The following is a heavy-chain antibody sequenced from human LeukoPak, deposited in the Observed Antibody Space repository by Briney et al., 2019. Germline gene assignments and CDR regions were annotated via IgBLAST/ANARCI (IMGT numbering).Heavy chain of an antibody. J-gene: IGHJ4*02. D-gene: IGHD6-19*01. CDR2: TDSLARTI. CDR3: SSHLAEEWLGLAYFHF. CDR1: GFSVSDYY. Sequence: GGSLRLSCAVSGFSVSDYYMSWVRQTPGKGLELVAYTDSLARTINYADSVRGRFTISWDDAQSSLFLQMTSLTVDDTAVYFCSSHLAEEWLGLAYFHFWGQGTLVTVSS. V-gene: IGHV3-11*04.